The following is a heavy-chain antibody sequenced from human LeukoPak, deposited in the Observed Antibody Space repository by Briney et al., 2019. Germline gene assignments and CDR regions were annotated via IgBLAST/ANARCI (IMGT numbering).Heavy chain of an antibody. V-gene: IGHV3-23*01. Sequence: GESLKISCAASGFTFSSYAMSWVRQAPGKGLEWVSAISGSGGSTYYADSVKGRFTISRDNSKNTLYLQMNSLRAEDTAVYYCAKGGRGTPFDYWGQGTLVTVSS. CDR2: ISGSGGST. D-gene: IGHD1-14*01. CDR1: GFTFSSYA. CDR3: AKGGRGTPFDY. J-gene: IGHJ4*02.